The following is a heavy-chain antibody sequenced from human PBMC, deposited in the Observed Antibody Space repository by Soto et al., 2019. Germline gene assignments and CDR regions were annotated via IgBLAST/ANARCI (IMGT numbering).Heavy chain of an antibody. J-gene: IGHJ6*02. CDR3: ARETDCMDV. D-gene: IGHD1-1*01. CDR2: ILYDGSNY. V-gene: IGHV3-30-3*01. CDR1: GFTFSSYA. Sequence: QVQLVESGGGVVQPGRSLRLSCAASGFTFSSYAMHWVRQAPGKGLEWVAVILYDGSNYYYANSVKGRFTISRDNSKNTLSLQMNSLRGEDTAVYYCARETDCMDVWGQGTTVTVSS.